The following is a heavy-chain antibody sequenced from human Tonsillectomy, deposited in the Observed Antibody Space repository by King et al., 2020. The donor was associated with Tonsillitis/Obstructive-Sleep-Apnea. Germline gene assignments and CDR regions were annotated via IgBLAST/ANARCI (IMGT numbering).Heavy chain of an antibody. V-gene: IGHV3-30*01. D-gene: IGHD6-25*01. CDR1: GFTFSSYV. CDR3: ARDQSGTIAAPPPDC. Sequence: VQLVESGGGVVQPGRSLRLSCAASGFTFSSYVMHWVRQAPGKGLEWVALISYDGSNEYYADSVKGRFTISRDNSKNTLYLQMNSLRTEDTAVFYFARDQSGTIAAPPPDCWGQGTLVTASS. J-gene: IGHJ4*02. CDR2: ISYDGSNE.